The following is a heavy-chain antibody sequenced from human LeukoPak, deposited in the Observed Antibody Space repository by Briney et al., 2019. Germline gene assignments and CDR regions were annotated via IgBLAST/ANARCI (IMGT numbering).Heavy chain of an antibody. D-gene: IGHD3-22*01. V-gene: IGHV4-31*03. Sequence: SQTLSLTCTVSGGSISSGGYYWSWIRQHPGKGLEWIGHIYYSGSTYYNPSLKSRVTISVDTSKNQFSLKLSSVTAADTAVHYCASRRDSSGYERHWGQGTLVTVSS. J-gene: IGHJ4*02. CDR1: GGSISSGGYY. CDR3: ASRRDSSGYERH. CDR2: IYYSGST.